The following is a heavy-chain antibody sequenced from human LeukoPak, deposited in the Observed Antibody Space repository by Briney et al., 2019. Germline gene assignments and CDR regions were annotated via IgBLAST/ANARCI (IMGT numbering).Heavy chain of an antibody. V-gene: IGHV3-23*01. J-gene: IGHJ4*02. Sequence: GGSLRLSCAASGFTFSSYAMSWVRQAPGKGLEWVSAISGSGGSTYYADSVKGRFTISRDNSKNTLCLQMNSLRAEDTAVYYCAKDLEGSGSYYFDYWGQGTMVTVSS. CDR3: AKDLEGSGSYYFDY. CDR1: GFTFSSYA. CDR2: ISGSGGST. D-gene: IGHD3-10*01.